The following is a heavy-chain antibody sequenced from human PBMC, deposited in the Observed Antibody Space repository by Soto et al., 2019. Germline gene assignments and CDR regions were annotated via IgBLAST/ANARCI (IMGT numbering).Heavy chain of an antibody. V-gene: IGHV4-31*03. CDR3: ATTGGGSSPYYFDY. CDR1: GGSIRSGGDY. Sequence: SETLSLTCTVSGGSIRSGGDYWSWIRQRPGKGLEWIGYIYYSGGTYYNPSLKSRVTISVDTSKNQFSLKLSSVTAADTAVYYCATTGGGSSPYYFDYWGQGTLVTVSS. CDR2: IYYSGGT. D-gene: IGHD1-26*01. J-gene: IGHJ4*02.